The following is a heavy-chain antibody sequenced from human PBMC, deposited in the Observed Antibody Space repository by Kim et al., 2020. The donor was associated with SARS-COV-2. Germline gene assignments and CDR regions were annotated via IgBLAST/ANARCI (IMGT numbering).Heavy chain of an antibody. CDR2: IYSGGST. CDR3: AREKPQDHSYSSGYFDY. Sequence: GGSLRLSCAASGFTVSSNYMSWVRQAPGKGLEWVSVIYSGGSTYYADSVKGRFTISRDNSKNTLYLQMNSLRAEDTAVYYCAREKPQDHSYSSGYFDYWGQGTLVTVSS. V-gene: IGHV3-53*01. D-gene: IGHD6-19*01. J-gene: IGHJ4*02. CDR1: GFTVSSNY.